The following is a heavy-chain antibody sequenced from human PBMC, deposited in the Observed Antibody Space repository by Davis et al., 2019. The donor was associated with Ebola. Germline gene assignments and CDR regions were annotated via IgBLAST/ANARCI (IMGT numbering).Heavy chain of an antibody. J-gene: IGHJ6*02. CDR1: GGSISSYY. D-gene: IGHD6-13*01. Sequence: SETLSLTCTVSGGSISSYYWSWIRQPPGKGLEWIGYIYYSGSTNYNPSLKSRVTISVDTSKNQFSLKLSSVTAADTAVYYCARLVYSSSWYGHYYYGMDVWGQGTTVTVSS. CDR2: IYYSGST. CDR3: ARLVYSSSWYGHYYYGMDV. V-gene: IGHV4-59*08.